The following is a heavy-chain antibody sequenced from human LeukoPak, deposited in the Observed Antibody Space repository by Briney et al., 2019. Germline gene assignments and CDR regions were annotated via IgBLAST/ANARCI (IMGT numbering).Heavy chain of an antibody. CDR3: AKDRGDSSGYYPYYFDY. D-gene: IGHD3-22*01. CDR1: GFTFSSYA. V-gene: IGHV3-23*01. CDR2: ISGSGGST. Sequence: GGSLRLSCAASGFTFSSYAMSWVRQAPGKGLEGVSAISGSGGSTYYADSAKGRFTISRDNSKNTLYLQMNSLRAEDMAVYYCAKDRGDSSGYYPYYFDYWGQGTLVTVSS. J-gene: IGHJ4*02.